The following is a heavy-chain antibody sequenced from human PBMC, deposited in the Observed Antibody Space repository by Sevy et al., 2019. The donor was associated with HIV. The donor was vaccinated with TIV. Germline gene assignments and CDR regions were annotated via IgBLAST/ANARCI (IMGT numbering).Heavy chain of an antibody. Sequence: SETLSLTCTVSGASISSITHYWGWIRQPPGKGLEWIASLRSGGNTFYNPSLRSRVTISADTSRSQFSLKLRSVTAAETAIYCCVGPALNYDSGWWYFDHWGQGIVVTVSS. CDR3: VGPALNYDSGWWYFDH. CDR1: GASISSITHY. J-gene: IGHJ4*02. V-gene: IGHV4-39*01. CDR2: LRSGGNT. D-gene: IGHD6-19*01.